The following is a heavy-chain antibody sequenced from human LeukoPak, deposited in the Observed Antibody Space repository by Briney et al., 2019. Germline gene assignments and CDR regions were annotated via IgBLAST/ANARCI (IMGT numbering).Heavy chain of an antibody. Sequence: ASVKVSCKASGYTFTGYYMHWVRQAPGQGLEWMGWINPNSGGTNYAQKFQGRVTMTRDTSISTAYMELSRLRSDDTAVYYCARSQTYYYGSGSYRYYYMDVWGKGTTVTVSS. V-gene: IGHV1-2*02. D-gene: IGHD3-10*01. CDR1: GYTFTGYY. CDR3: ARSQTYYYGSGSYRYYYMDV. CDR2: INPNSGGT. J-gene: IGHJ6*03.